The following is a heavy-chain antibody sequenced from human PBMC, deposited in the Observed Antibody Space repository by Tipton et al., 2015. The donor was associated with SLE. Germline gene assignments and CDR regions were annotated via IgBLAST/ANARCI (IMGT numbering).Heavy chain of an antibody. Sequence: SLRLSCAASGFTFSSYAMSWVRQAPGKGLEWVSAISGSGGSTYYADSVKGRFTISRDNAKNSLYLQMNSLRAEDTTVYYCASLRGGYDFWSGYNYYYDMDVWGQGTTVTVSS. CDR3: ASLRGGYDFWSGYNYYYDMDV. CDR2: ISGSGGST. D-gene: IGHD3-3*01. J-gene: IGHJ6*02. V-gene: IGHV3-23*01. CDR1: GFTFSSYA.